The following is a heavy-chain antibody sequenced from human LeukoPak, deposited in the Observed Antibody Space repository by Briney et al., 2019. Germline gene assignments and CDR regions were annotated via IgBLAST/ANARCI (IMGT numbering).Heavy chain of an antibody. V-gene: IGHV3-15*01. J-gene: IGHJ5*02. CDR1: GFIFSNAW. D-gene: IGHD6-13*01. Sequence: GGSLRLSCAASGFIFSNAWLSWVRQAPGKGLEWVGRIKSKTDGGTTDYAAPVKGRFNISRDDSKNTLYLQTNSLKTEDTAVYYCTTDSRSSGPWGQGTLVTVSS. CDR3: TTDSRSSGP. CDR2: IKSKTDGGTT.